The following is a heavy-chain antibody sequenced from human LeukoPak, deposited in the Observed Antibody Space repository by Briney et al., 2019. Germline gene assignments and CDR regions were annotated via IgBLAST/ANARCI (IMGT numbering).Heavy chain of an antibody. J-gene: IGHJ3*02. CDR2: IYYSGST. Sequence: SETLSLTCTVSGGSISSSSYYWSWIRQPPGKGLEWIGYIYYSGSTNYNPSLKSRVTISVDTSKNQFSLKLSSVTAADTAVYYCARVGPYCGGDCYSGPPNAFDIWGQGTMVTVSS. CDR1: GGSISSSSYY. CDR3: ARVGPYCGGDCYSGPPNAFDI. V-gene: IGHV4-61*01. D-gene: IGHD2-21*02.